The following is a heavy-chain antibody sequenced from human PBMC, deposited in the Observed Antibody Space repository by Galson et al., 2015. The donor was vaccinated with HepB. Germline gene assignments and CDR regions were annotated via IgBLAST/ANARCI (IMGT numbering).Heavy chain of an antibody. Sequence: SLRLSCAASGFTFSSYGMHWVRQAPGKGLEWVAVISYDGSNKYYADSVKGRFTISRDNSKNTLYLQMNSLRAEDTAVYYCAKGTGLTMIVVGSGADYWGQGTLVTVSS. CDR1: GFTFSSYG. V-gene: IGHV3-30*18. J-gene: IGHJ4*02. D-gene: IGHD3-22*01. CDR3: AKGTGLTMIVVGSGADY. CDR2: ISYDGSNK.